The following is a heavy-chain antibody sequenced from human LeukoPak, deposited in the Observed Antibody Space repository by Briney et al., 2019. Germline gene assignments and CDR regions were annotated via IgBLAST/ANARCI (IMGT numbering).Heavy chain of an antibody. CDR1: GGSFSGYY. D-gene: IGHD4-17*01. Sequence: ASETLSLTCAVYGGSFSGYYWSWIRQPPGKGLEWIGEINHSGSTNYNPSLKSRVTISVDTPKNQSSLKLSSVTAADTAVYYCARGRAVTSIDYWGQGTLVTVSS. J-gene: IGHJ4*02. V-gene: IGHV4-34*01. CDR3: ARGRAVTSIDY. CDR2: INHSGST.